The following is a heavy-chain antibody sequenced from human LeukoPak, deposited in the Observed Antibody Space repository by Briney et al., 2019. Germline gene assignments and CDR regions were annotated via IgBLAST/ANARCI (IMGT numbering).Heavy chain of an antibody. V-gene: IGHV4-59*01. D-gene: IGHD4-17*01. Sequence: PSETLSLTCTVSGGSISSYYWSWIRQPPGKGLEWIGYIYYSGSTNYNPSLKSRVTISVGTSKNQFSLKLSSVTAADTAVYYCAKSADYGDYGGYYYYMDVWGKGTTVTVSS. CDR3: AKSADYGDYGGYYYYMDV. CDR1: GGSISSYY. J-gene: IGHJ6*03. CDR2: IYYSGST.